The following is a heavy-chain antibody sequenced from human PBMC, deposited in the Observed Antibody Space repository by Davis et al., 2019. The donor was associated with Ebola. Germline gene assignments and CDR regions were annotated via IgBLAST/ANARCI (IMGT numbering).Heavy chain of an antibody. CDR2: ISSSSSYI. CDR1: GFTLSSYS. D-gene: IGHD3-9*01. Sequence: PGGSLRLSCAPSGFTLSSYSMNWVRHAPGNRLEWVSSISSSSSYIYYADSVKGRFTISRDNAKNSLYLQMNSLRAEDTAVYYWAIVFSRVKEGNYYYYYGMDVWGQGTTVTVSS. CDR3: AIVFSRVKEGNYYYYYGMDV. J-gene: IGHJ6*02. V-gene: IGHV3-21*01.